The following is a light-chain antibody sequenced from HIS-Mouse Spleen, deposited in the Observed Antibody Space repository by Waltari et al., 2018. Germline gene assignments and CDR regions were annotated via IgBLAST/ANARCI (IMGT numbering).Light chain of an antibody. J-gene: IGLJ1*01. CDR2: DVS. Sequence: QSALTQPASVSGSPGQSITISCTGTSSDVGGYNYVSWYQQHPGKAPKLMIYDVSNRPSGGSNRFSGYKSGNTASLTISGLQAEDEADYYCSSYTSSSTYVFGTGTKVTVL. CDR3: SSYTSSSTYV. V-gene: IGLV2-14*03. CDR1: SSDVGGYNY.